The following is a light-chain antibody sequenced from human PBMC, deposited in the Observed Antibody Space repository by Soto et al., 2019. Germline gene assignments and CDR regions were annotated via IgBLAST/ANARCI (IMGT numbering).Light chain of an antibody. CDR3: SSYAGNNNVI. V-gene: IGLV2-8*01. CDR1: SSDVGSYRF. J-gene: IGLJ2*01. Sequence: QSALTQPASLSGSPGQSITISCTGTSSDVGSYRFVSWYQQHPGKAPKLLIYEVSKRPSGVPDRFSASTSGNTASLTVSGLQADDEADYYCSSYAGNNNVIFGGGTK. CDR2: EVS.